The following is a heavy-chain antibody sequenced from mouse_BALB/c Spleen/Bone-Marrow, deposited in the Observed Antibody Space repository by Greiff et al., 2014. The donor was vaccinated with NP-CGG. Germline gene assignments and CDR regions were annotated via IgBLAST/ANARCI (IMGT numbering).Heavy chain of an antibody. CDR3: SRGLFLMDY. CDR2: ISYDGTN. V-gene: IGHV3-6*02. J-gene: IGHJ4*01. Sequence: GYISYDGTNNYSPSLKNRFSITRDTSKNQFFLKLNSVTTEDTATYYCSRGLFLMDYWGQGTSVTVSS.